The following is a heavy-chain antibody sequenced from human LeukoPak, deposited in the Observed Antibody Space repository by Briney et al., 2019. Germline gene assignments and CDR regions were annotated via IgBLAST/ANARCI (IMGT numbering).Heavy chain of an antibody. CDR3: ARSLVAVATPYYFDY. V-gene: IGHV4-59*01. D-gene: IGHD2-15*01. J-gene: IGHJ4*02. CDR2: IYYSGST. Sequence: SETLSLTCTVSGGSISGYYWSWIRQPPGKGLEWIGYIYYSGSTNYNPPLKSRVTISIDTSKNQFSLNLSSVTAADTAVYYCARSLVAVATPYYFDYWGQGTLVTVSS. CDR1: GGSISGYY.